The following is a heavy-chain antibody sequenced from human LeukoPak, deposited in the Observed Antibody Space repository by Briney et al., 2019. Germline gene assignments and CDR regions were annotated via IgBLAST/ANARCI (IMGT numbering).Heavy chain of an antibody. Sequence: GGSLRLSCAASGFPFSSYAMHWVRQAPGKGLEWVAVISYDGSNKYYADSVKGRFTISRDNSKNTLYLQMNSLRAEDTAVYYCAKALTTKQGYYYYYGMDVWGQGTTVTVSS. CDR1: GFPFSSYA. CDR3: AKALTTKQGYYYYYGMDV. D-gene: IGHD4/OR15-4a*01. J-gene: IGHJ6*02. CDR2: ISYDGSNK. V-gene: IGHV3-30-3*01.